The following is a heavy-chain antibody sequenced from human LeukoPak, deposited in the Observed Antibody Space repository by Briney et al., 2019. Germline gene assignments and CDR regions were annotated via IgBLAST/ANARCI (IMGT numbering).Heavy chain of an antibody. Sequence: GGSLRLSCAASEFTFSSHNMNWVRQAPGKGLEWVSYVSSSSKYIYYADSVKGRFTISRDNAKNSLYLQMNSLRAGDTAVYYCAREPFWSGYYSNLHFDYWGQGTLVTVSS. J-gene: IGHJ4*02. V-gene: IGHV3-21*01. CDR2: VSSSSKYI. CDR3: AREPFWSGYYSNLHFDY. D-gene: IGHD3-3*01. CDR1: EFTFSSHN.